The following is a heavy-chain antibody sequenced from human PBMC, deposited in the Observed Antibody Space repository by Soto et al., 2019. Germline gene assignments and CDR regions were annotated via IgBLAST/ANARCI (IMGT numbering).Heavy chain of an antibody. Sequence: PVGSPRLSCAASGFTFDNYAMHWVRQAPGKGLEWVSGISWSGATIGYADSVKGRFTISRDNAKNSLYLQMNSLRAEDTALYYCAKDGRNFYYYGMDVWGQGTTVTVSS. CDR1: GFTFDNYA. CDR2: ISWSGATI. V-gene: IGHV3-9*01. CDR3: AKDGRNFYYYGMDV. J-gene: IGHJ6*02.